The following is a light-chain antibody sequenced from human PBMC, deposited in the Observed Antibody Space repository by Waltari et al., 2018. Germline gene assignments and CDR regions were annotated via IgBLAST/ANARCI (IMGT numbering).Light chain of an antibody. V-gene: IGKV3-15*01. J-gene: IGKJ2*02. CDR3: QQYNNWPLWT. CDR2: GAS. CDR1: PSVSSN. Sequence: EIVMTQSPATLSVSPGERATLSCRASPSVSSNLAWYQQKPGQAPRLLIYGASTRATGIPARFSGGGSGTEFTLTISSLQSEDFAVYYCQQYNNWPLWTFGQGTKLEIK.